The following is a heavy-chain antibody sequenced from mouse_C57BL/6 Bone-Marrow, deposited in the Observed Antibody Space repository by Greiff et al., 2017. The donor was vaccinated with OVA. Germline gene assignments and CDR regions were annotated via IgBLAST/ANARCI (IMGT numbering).Heavy chain of an antibody. D-gene: IGHD6-2*01. Sequence: VQLVESGAELVRPGTSVKVSCKASGYAFTNYLIEWVKQRPGQGLEWIGVINPGSGGTNYNEKFKGKATLTADKSSSTAYMQLSSLTSEDSAVYFCAREVFSSYWGQGTTLTVSS. J-gene: IGHJ2*01. CDR2: INPGSGGT. CDR1: GYAFTNYL. CDR3: AREVFSSY. V-gene: IGHV1-54*01.